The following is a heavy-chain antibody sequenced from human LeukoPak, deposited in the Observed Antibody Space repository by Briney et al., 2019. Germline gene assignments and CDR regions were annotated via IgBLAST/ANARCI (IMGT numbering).Heavy chain of an antibody. CDR1: GGSISSGDYS. D-gene: IGHD3-10*01. Sequence: SETPSLTCAVSGGSISSGDYSWSWIRQPPGKGLEWIGYIYHSGITYYNPSLKSRVTISLDRSKNQFSLYLSSVTAADTAVYYCARGSLREALDYWGQGTLVNVSS. V-gene: IGHV4-30-2*01. CDR2: IYHSGIT. CDR3: ARGSLREALDY. J-gene: IGHJ4*02.